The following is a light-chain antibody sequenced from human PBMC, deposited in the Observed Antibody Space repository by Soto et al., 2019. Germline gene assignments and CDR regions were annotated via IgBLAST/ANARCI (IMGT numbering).Light chain of an antibody. CDR2: LGY. CDR1: QSLLNSNGYNY. J-gene: IGKJ1*01. Sequence: DIVMTQSPLSLVVTPGEPDSISCRSSQSLLNSNGYNYLDWYLQKTGQSPQLLIYLGYSRASGVPDRFSGSGSGTDFTLTISRVEAEDVGFYFCMQALQAPLTFGQGTRVEIK. CDR3: MQALQAPLT. V-gene: IGKV2-28*01.